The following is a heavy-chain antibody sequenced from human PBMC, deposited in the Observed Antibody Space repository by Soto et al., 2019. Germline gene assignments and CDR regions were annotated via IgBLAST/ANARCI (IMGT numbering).Heavy chain of an antibody. CDR2: IIPLFGPA. CDR3: ASATGEYSYGKGRFDY. Sequence: QVQLVQSGAEVKKPGSSVKVSCKASGGTFSSYAISWVRQAPGQGLEWMGGIIPLFGPATYAQTFQGRVTITADESTSTAYMELSSLRSEDTAVYYCASATGEYSYGKGRFDYWGQGTLVTVSS. J-gene: IGHJ4*02. CDR1: GGTFSSYA. V-gene: IGHV1-69*01. D-gene: IGHD5-18*01.